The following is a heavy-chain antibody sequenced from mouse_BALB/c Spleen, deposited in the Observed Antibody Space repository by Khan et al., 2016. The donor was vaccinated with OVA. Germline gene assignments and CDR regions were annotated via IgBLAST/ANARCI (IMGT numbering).Heavy chain of an antibody. CDR2: IYPGSDST. J-gene: IGHJ3*01. D-gene: IGHD4-1*01. CDR1: GYTFTDYV. CDR3: ARAGWDVFAY. V-gene: IGHV1-77*01. Sequence: QVQLKESGPELVKPGASVKMSCKASGYTFTDYVMNWVKLRNGQGLEWIGQIYPGSDSTYYNEKFKGKATLTADRSSSTAYMQLSNLKSEDSAVYFCARAGWDVFAYWGQGTLVTVSA.